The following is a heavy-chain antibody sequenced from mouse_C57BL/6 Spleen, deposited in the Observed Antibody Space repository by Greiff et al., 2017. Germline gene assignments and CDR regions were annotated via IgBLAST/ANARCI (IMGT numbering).Heavy chain of an antibody. CDR1: GYSITSGYY. J-gene: IGHJ3*01. CDR3: ARYDYDIAY. CDR2: ISYDGSN. V-gene: IGHV3-6*01. D-gene: IGHD2-4*01. Sequence: DVQLQESGPGLVKPSQSLSLTCSVTGYSITSGYYWNWIRQFPGNKLEWMGYISYDGSNNYNPSLKNRISITRDTSKNQFFLKLNSVTTEDTATYYCARYDYDIAYWGQGTLVTVSA.